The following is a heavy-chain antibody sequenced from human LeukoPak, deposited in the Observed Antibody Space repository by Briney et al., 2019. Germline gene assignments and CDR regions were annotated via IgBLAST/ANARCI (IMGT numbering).Heavy chain of an antibody. V-gene: IGHV4-59*08. CDR2: IYYSGST. J-gene: IGHJ4*02. CDR1: GGSISGYF. CDR3: ARRGYSSGWYYFDF. D-gene: IGHD6-19*01. Sequence: PSETLSLTCTVSGGSISGYFWSWIRQSPGKGLEWIGYIYYSGSTNYNPSLKSRVTISVDTSKNQFSLKLSSVTAADTAVYYCARRGYSSGWYYFDFWGQGTLVSVSS.